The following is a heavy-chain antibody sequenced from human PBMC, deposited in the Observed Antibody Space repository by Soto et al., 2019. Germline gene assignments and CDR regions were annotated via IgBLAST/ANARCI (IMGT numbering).Heavy chain of an antibody. V-gene: IGHV3-53*03. Sequence: PGGSLRLCCAASGFTVSSNYMRWVPQAPGKGLEWVSLIYSGGSTYYVDSVKGRFTISRDNARNSLYLHMNSLTADDTAVYYCARATGADKEDYWGQGTLVTVSS. CDR2: IYSGGST. CDR1: GFTVSSNY. J-gene: IGHJ4*02. D-gene: IGHD3-10*01. CDR3: ARATGADKEDY.